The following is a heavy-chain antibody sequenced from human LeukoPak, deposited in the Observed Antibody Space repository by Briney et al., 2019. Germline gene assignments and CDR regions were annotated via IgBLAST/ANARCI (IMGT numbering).Heavy chain of an antibody. V-gene: IGHV1-8*01. J-gene: IGHJ4*02. CDR1: GYTFTSYD. Sequence: ASVKVSCKASGYTFTSYDINWVRQATGQGLEWMGWMNPNSGNTGYAQKFQGRVSMTRNTSISTASMELSSLRSEDTAVYYCARGKRIVAKSWVWAVAGPAPLYYFDYWGQGTLVTVSS. CDR2: MNPNSGNT. CDR3: ARGKRIVAKSWVWAVAGPAPLYYFDY. D-gene: IGHD6-19*01.